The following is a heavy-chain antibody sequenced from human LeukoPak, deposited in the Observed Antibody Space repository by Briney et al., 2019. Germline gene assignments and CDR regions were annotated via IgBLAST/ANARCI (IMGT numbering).Heavy chain of an antibody. CDR2: IYPGDSDT. D-gene: IGHD3-22*01. CDR1: GYTFTSYW. V-gene: IGHV5-51*01. J-gene: IGHJ4*02. Sequence: GESLKISCKGSGYTFTSYWIGWARQMPGKGLEWMGIIYPGDSDTRYSPSFQGQVTISADKSITTAYLQWSSLKASDTAMYYCARGTDYYDSTGYPIDYWGQGTLVTVSS. CDR3: ARGTDYYDSTGYPIDY.